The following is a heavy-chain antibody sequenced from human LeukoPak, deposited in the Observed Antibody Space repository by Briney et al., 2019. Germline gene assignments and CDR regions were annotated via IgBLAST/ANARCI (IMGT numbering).Heavy chain of an antibody. Sequence: GGSLRLSCGASGLTFSSYWMHWVRQAPGKGLVWVSRINSDGSSTSYADSVKGRFTISRDNAKNTLHLQMNSLRAEDTAVYYCARDPPGNYFDGTGYYSWGQGTLVTVSS. J-gene: IGHJ5*02. CDR2: INSDGSST. D-gene: IGHD3-22*01. CDR3: ARDPPGNYFDGTGYYS. CDR1: GLTFSSYW. V-gene: IGHV3-74*01.